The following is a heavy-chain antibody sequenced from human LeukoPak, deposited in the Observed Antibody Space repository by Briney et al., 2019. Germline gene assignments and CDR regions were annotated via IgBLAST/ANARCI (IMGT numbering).Heavy chain of an antibody. CDR1: GGSISSSSYY. Sequence: PSETLSLTCTVSGGSISSSSYYWGWIRQPPGKGLEWIGSINYSGSTRYNPSLKSRVAISVDTSKNQFSLRLSSVTAADTAVYYCARDYYGSGSYSYYFDYWGQGTLVTVSS. V-gene: IGHV4-39*01. CDR3: ARDYYGSGSYSYYFDY. D-gene: IGHD3-10*01. CDR2: INYSGST. J-gene: IGHJ4*02.